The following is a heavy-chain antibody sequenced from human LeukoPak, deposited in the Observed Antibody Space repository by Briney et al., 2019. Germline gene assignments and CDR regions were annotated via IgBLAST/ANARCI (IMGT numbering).Heavy chain of an antibody. CDR2: IYYIGTT. D-gene: IGHD3-10*01. CDR3: ARGGWFGEPLTYFDY. CDR1: AGSISTFY. V-gene: IGHV4-59*01. Sequence: SETLSLTCTVSAGSISTFYWSWIRQPPGKGLEWIGYIYYIGTTNYNPSLKSRVIISVDTSTDQFSLKLKSVTAADTAVYYCARGGWFGEPLTYFDYWGPGALVTVSS. J-gene: IGHJ4*02.